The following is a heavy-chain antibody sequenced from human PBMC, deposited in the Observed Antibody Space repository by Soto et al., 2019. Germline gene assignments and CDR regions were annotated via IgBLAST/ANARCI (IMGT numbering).Heavy chain of an antibody. CDR3: ARRAGNRRGYPIDP. J-gene: IGHJ5*02. Sequence: QVQLQESGPGLVKPSQTLSLTCAVSGGSIRSDGSYWTWIRQLPGGGLEWIGYIYYSGSTSYNPSLERRPSISVDSSGNQFSLRLTAVTAADTAVYYCARRAGNRRGYPIDPWGQGTLVTVSS. D-gene: IGHD5-18*01. V-gene: IGHV4-31*11. CDR1: GGSIRSDGSY. CDR2: IYYSGST.